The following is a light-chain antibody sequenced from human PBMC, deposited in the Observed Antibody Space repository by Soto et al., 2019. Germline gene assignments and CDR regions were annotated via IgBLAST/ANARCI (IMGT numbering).Light chain of an antibody. CDR1: QGISSY. V-gene: IGKV1-27*01. Sequence: DIQMTQSPSSLSASVGDRVTITCRASQGISSYLAWYQQKPGRVPKLLIYAASTLQSGVPSRFSATSYGTDFILTISSLQPEDVATYYCQKYNSAPWTFGQGTKVDIK. CDR2: AAS. J-gene: IGKJ1*01. CDR3: QKYNSAPWT.